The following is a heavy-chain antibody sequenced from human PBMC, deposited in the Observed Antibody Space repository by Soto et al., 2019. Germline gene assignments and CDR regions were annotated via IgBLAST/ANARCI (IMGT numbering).Heavy chain of an antibody. D-gene: IGHD6-19*01. V-gene: IGHV3-9*01. CDR2: ISWNSGSI. CDR3: AKDLYSSGSLFDY. CDR1: GFTFDDYA. Sequence: GGSLRLSCAASGFTFDDYAMHWVRQAPGKGLEWVSGISWNSGSIGYADSVKGRFTISRDNAKNSLYLQMNSLRAEDTALYYCAKDLYSSGSLFDYWGQGTLVTVSS. J-gene: IGHJ4*02.